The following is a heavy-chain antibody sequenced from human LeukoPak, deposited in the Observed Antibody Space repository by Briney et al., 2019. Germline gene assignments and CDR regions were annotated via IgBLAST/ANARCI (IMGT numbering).Heavy chain of an antibody. CDR3: ARVRLGELSSWDY. CDR1: GGSTSSYY. V-gene: IGHV4-59*01. CDR2: IYYSGST. J-gene: IGHJ4*02. D-gene: IGHD3-16*02. Sequence: KPSETLSLTCTVSGGSTSSYYWSWIRQPPGKGLEWIGYIYYSGSTNYNPSLKSRVTISVDTSKNQFSLKLSSVTAADTAVYYCARVRLGELSSWDYWGQGTLVTVSS.